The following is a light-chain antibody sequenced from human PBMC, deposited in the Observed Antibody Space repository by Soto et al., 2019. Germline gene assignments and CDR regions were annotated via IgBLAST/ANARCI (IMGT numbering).Light chain of an antibody. V-gene: IGKV3-15*01. Sequence: EIVMTQSPATLSVSPGERATLSCRASQSVSNNLAWYQQKPGQAPRLLIYGASTRATGIPARFSGSGSGTDFTLTISSLQSEDFAVYYCQHYNNWSTFGQGTRLEI. CDR2: GAS. CDR3: QHYNNWST. J-gene: IGKJ5*01. CDR1: QSVSNN.